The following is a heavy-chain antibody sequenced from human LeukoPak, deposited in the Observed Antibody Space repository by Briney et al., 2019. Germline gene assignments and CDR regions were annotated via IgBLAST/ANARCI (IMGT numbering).Heavy chain of an antibody. J-gene: IGHJ4*02. Sequence: GASLRLSCAASGFTFSSYAMSWVRQAPGKGLEWVSAISGSGSRTYYADSVKGRFTISRDNSKNTLYLQMNSLRAEDTAVYYCAKEKYSTGFFDYWGQGTLVTVSS. CDR1: GFTFSSYA. CDR3: AKEKYSTGFFDY. CDR2: ISGSGSRT. V-gene: IGHV3-23*01. D-gene: IGHD6-19*01.